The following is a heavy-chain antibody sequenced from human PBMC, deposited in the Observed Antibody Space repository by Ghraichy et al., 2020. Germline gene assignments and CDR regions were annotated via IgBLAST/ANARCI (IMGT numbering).Heavy chain of an antibody. Sequence: GESLNISCAASGFTFSSYSMNWVRQAPGKGLEWVSSISSSSSYIYYADSVKGRFTISRDNAKNSLYLQMHSLRADDTAVYCCARANRASYDVWSGDYGYWGLCTLGTVS. CDR3: ARANRASYDVWSGDYGY. V-gene: IGHV3-21*01. D-gene: IGHD3-3*01. CDR1: GFTFSSYS. CDR2: ISSSSSYI. J-gene: IGHJ1*01.